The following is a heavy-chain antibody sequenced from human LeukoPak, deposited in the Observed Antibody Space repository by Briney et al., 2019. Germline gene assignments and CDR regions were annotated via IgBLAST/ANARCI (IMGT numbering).Heavy chain of an antibody. J-gene: IGHJ4*02. Sequence: SETLSLTCTVSGGSTSSYHWNWIRQPPGKGPEWIGYIYYSGSTNYNPSLKSRGTISVDTSKNQFSLKLSSVTAADTAVYYCAREHYYGSGIDYWGQGTLVTVSS. CDR3: AREHYYGSGIDY. D-gene: IGHD3-10*01. CDR2: IYYSGST. CDR1: GGSTSSYH. V-gene: IGHV4-59*01.